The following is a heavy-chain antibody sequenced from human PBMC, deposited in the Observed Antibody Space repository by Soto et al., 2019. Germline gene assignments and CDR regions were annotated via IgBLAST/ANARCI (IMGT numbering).Heavy chain of an antibody. D-gene: IGHD3-3*01. CDR3: ARDGWDYDFWNGYTGAEY. V-gene: IGHV3-30-3*01. CDR1: GFTFSSYA. CDR2: ISYDGSTE. J-gene: IGHJ4*02. Sequence: QVQLVESGGGVVQSGWSLRLSCAASGFTFSSYAMHWVRQAPGKGLEWVSVISYDGSTENYADSVKGRFTISRDNSDNTLYLQMNSLRAEDTAVYYCARDGWDYDFWNGYTGAEYWGQGTLVTVSS.